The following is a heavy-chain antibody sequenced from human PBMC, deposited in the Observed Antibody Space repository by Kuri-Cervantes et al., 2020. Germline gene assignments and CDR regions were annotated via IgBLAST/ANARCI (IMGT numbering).Heavy chain of an antibody. J-gene: IGHJ6*02. CDR3: ARDRDPQNHYYYYYGMDV. CDR1: GFTFSSYA. V-gene: IGHV3-30-3*01. CDR2: ISYDGSNK. Sequence: GGSLRLSCAASGFTFSSYAMHWVRQAPGKGLEWVAVISYDGSNKYYADSVKGRFTISRDNSKNTLYLQMNSLRAEDTAVYYCARDRDPQNHYYYYYGMDVWGQGTTVTVSS. D-gene: IGHD2/OR15-2a*01.